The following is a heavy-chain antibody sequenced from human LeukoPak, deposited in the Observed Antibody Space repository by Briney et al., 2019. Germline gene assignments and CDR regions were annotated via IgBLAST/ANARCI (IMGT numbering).Heavy chain of an antibody. V-gene: IGHV4-30-4*01. Sequence: SETLSLTCNVSGGSISSGDYFWNWIRQPPGKGLEWLGYIHYTGRTYYNPSLQSRVAVSVDTSKNQLSLRLSSVTAADTAVYYCAREPLWSGYSYYYYYMDVWGKGTTVTVSS. CDR2: IHYTGRT. CDR3: AREPLWSGYSYYYYYMDV. J-gene: IGHJ6*03. D-gene: IGHD3-3*01. CDR1: GGSISSGDYF.